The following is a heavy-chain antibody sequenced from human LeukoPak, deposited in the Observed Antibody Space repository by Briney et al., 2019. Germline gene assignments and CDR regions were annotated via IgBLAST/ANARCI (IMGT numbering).Heavy chain of an antibody. CDR1: GYTFTSYD. D-gene: IGHD5-12*01. CDR3: ASHSGYAQ. Sequence: ASVKVSCKASGYTFTSYDVNWVRQATGQGLEWMGWMNPNSGNTGYAQKFQGRVTISRNTSITTAYMELSGLTSEDTAVYYCASHSGYAQWGQGTLVTVSS. V-gene: IGHV1-8*03. J-gene: IGHJ4*02. CDR2: MNPNSGNT.